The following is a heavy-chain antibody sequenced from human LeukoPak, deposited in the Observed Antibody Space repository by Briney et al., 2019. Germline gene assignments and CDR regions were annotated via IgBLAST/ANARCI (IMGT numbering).Heavy chain of an antibody. V-gene: IGHV1-46*01. CDR1: GGTFSSYA. D-gene: IGHD3-22*01. J-gene: IGHJ1*01. CDR3: ARVGDSSGYLAYFQH. CDR2: INPSGGST. Sequence: EASVKVSCKASGGTFSSYAISWVRQAPGQGLEWMGIINPSGGSTSYAQKFQGRVTMTRDTSTSTVYMELSSLRSEDTAVYYCARVGDSSGYLAYFQHWGQGTLVTVSS.